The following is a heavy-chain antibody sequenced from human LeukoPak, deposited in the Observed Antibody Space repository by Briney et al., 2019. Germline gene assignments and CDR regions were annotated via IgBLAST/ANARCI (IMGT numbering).Heavy chain of an antibody. CDR2: ITSSSNYI. J-gene: IGHJ4*02. V-gene: IGHV3-21*01. D-gene: IGHD6-19*01. CDR1: GVSFSSYT. Sequence: GGSLRLSCAASGVSFSSYTMNECRQAPGKGLEWVSSITSSSNYIYYADSVKGRFTISRDNAKNSLFLQMNSLICEDTAVYYCARGAYSSSSFDYWGQGTLVTVSS. CDR3: ARGAYSSSSFDY.